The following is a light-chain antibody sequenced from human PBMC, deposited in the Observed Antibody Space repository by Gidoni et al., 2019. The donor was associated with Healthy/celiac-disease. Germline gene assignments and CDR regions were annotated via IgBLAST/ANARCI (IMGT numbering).Light chain of an antibody. CDR2: EVS. V-gene: IGLV2-14*01. CDR1: SSDVGGYNY. Sequence: QSALPQPPSLSGSPGQSITISCTGTSSDVGGYNYVSCYQQHPGKAPKLMIYEVSNRPSGVSNRFSGSKSGNTASLTISGLQAEDEDDYYCSAYTSSRTGVVFGGGTKLTVL. J-gene: IGLJ2*01. CDR3: SAYTSSRTGVV.